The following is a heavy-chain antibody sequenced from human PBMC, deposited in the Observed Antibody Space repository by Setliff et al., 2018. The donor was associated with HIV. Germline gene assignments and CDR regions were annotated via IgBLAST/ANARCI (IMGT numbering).Heavy chain of an antibody. CDR3: GRAPDY. V-gene: IGHV4-31*03. J-gene: IGHJ4*02. Sequence: SETLSLTCTVSGGSISSGGYFWSWIRQHPGKGLEWIGIIYYSGNTYYNPSIKSRVAMSVDTSKNQFSLKLNSVTAADTAMYYCGRAPDYWGQGTLVTVSS. CDR2: IYYSGNT. CDR1: GGSISSGGYF.